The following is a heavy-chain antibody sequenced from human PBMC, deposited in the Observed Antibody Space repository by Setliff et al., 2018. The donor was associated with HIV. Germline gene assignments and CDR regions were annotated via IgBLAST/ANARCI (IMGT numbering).Heavy chain of an antibody. J-gene: IGHJ6*03. Sequence: ASVKVSCKASGYTFTSYAMHWVRQAPGQRPEWMGWINTANGNTKHSQKFQGRVTITRDTSASTAYMELSSLRSEDTAVYYCAREAWGSSWYDPYYYYYYMDLWGEGTTVTVSS. D-gene: IGHD6-13*01. CDR3: AREAWGSSWYDPYYYYYYMDL. CDR2: INTANGNT. V-gene: IGHV1-3*04. CDR1: GYTFTSYA.